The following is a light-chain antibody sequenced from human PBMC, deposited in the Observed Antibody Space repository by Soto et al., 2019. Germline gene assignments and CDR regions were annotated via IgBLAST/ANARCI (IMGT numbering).Light chain of an antibody. V-gene: IGLV2-14*01. CDR2: EVS. CDR3: CSYAGSSTFV. Sequence: QSALTQPASVSGSPGQSITISCTGTSSDVGGYNYVSWYQQQSGKAPKLMIHEVSNRPSGVSNRFSGSKSGSTASLTISGLQAEDEANYFCCSYAGSSTFVFGGGTKLTVL. J-gene: IGLJ2*01. CDR1: SSDVGGYNY.